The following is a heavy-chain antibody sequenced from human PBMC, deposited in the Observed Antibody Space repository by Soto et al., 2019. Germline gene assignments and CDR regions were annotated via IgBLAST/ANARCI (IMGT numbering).Heavy chain of an antibody. J-gene: IGHJ6*03. CDR1: GYTFTRYD. V-gene: IGHV1-8*01. Sequence: GASVKVSCKASGYTFTRYDINWVRQATGQGLEWMGWMNPNSGNTGYAQKFQGRVTMTRNTSISTAYMELSSLRSEDTAVYYCARGLSIAAPTSNYYYMEVWGKGTTVNVSS. CDR2: MNPNSGNT. D-gene: IGHD6-6*01. CDR3: ARGLSIAAPTSNYYYMEV.